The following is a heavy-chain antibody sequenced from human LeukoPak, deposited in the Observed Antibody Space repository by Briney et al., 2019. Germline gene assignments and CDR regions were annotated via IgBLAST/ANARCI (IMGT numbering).Heavy chain of an antibody. V-gene: IGHV5-51*01. CDR1: GDSFRNSW. J-gene: IGHJ6*02. D-gene: IGHD1-1*01. CDR3: ATWGRNGYFGMDV. CDR2: IYPGDSET. Sequence: GESLKISCQWSGDSFRNSWIGWVRQMTGKGPDWVAVIYPGDSETRYSPSFQGQVTISVDKSLSAAYLQWSSLKASDSAMYYCATWGRNGYFGMDVWGQRTPVIVSS.